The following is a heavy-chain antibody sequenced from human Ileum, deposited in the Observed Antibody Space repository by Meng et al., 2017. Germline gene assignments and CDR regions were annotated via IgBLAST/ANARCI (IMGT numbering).Heavy chain of an antibody. CDR3: ARERRHYYGSGSFDY. J-gene: IGHJ4*02. Sequence: QAQLQESGPGLVKPSQTLSLTCSLPGGSFSSDNYYWTWIRQTPGKGLEWIGLTYYNGSPFYNPSLRSRVTISVDTSKDQFSLKLTSVTAADTAVYYCARERRHYYGSGSFDYWGQGILVTVSS. V-gene: IGHV4-30-4*01. D-gene: IGHD3-10*01. CDR2: TYYNGSP. CDR1: GGSFSSDNYY.